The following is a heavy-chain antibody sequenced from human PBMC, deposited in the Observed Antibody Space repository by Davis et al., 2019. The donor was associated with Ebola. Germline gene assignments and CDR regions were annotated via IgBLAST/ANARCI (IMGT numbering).Heavy chain of an antibody. J-gene: IGHJ4*02. Sequence: ASVKVSCKASGYTFTSYAISWVRQAPGQGLEWMGWINPNSGGTNYAQKFQGWVTMTRDTSISTAYMELSRLRSDDTAVYYCAREGNCSGGSCIYFDYWGQGTLVTVSS. CDR1: GYTFTSYA. CDR2: INPNSGGT. V-gene: IGHV1-2*04. D-gene: IGHD2-15*01. CDR3: AREGNCSGGSCIYFDY.